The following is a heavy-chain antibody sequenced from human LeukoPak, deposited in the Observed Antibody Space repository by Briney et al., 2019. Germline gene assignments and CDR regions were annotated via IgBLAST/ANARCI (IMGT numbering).Heavy chain of an antibody. V-gene: IGHV3-23*01. CDR2: IIGIGGST. CDR1: GFTFNTYA. Sequence: GSLRLSCAASGFTFNTYAMTWVRQAPGQGLEWVSSIIGIGGSTYYADSVKGRVTISRDNSKSTLHLHMNSLRAEDTAVYFCAKDPGGGSYYFDSWGQGTQVTVSS. CDR3: AKDPGGGSYYFDS. J-gene: IGHJ4*02. D-gene: IGHD5-12*01.